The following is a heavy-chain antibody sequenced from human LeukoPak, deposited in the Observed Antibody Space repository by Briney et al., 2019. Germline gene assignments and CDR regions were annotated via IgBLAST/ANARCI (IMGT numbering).Heavy chain of an antibody. CDR1: GFTFSSYS. D-gene: IGHD3-3*01. CDR2: ISSSSSYI. Sequence: GGSLRLSCAASGFTFSSYSMNWVRQAPGKGLEWVSPISSSSSYIYYADSVKGRFTISRDNAKNSLYLQMNSLRAEDTAVYYCARDKLRSNIPFDYWGQGTLVTVSS. CDR3: ARDKLRSNIPFDY. V-gene: IGHV3-21*01. J-gene: IGHJ4*02.